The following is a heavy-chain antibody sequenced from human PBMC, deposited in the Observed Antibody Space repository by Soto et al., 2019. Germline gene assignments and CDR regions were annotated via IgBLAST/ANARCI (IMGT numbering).Heavy chain of an antibody. Sequence: EVQLVESGGGLVKPGGSLRLSCAASGFTFSNAWMKWVRQAPGKGLEWVGRIKSESDGGTTDHAAPVKGRFTISRDDSKNTLSLEMKSLRTEDTAVYYCCRGDGTSWGQGTLVTVSS. CDR2: IKSESDGGTT. D-gene: IGHD4-17*01. V-gene: IGHV3-15*07. CDR1: GFTFSNAW. J-gene: IGHJ4*02. CDR3: CRGDGTS.